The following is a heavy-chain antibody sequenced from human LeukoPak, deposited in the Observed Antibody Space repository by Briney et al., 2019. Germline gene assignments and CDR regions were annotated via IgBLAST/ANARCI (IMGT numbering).Heavy chain of an antibody. J-gene: IGHJ4*02. CDR1: GFTFSTYS. Sequence: GGSLRLSCAASGFTFSTYSMNWVRQAPGKGLEWISYISSSSSTIYYADSVKGRFTISRDNAKNSLYLQMNSLRAEDTAVYYCARDHSGSFDYWGQGTLVTVSS. CDR3: ARDHSGSFDY. V-gene: IGHV3-48*04. D-gene: IGHD3-22*01. CDR2: ISSSSSTI.